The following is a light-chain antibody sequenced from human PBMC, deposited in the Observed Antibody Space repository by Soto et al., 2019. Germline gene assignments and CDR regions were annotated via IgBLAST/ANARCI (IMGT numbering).Light chain of an antibody. V-gene: IGKV1-39*01. CDR1: QSISSY. Sequence: DIQMTQSPSSLSASVGDRVTITCRASQSISSYLNWYQQKPGKAHKLLIYAASSLQSGVPSMFSGSGSGTDFTLTISSLQPEDFATYYGQQSYSTPWTFGQGTKLEIK. J-gene: IGKJ2*01. CDR3: QQSYSTPWT. CDR2: AAS.